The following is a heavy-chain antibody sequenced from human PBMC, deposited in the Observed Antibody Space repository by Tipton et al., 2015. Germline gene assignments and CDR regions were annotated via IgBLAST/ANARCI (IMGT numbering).Heavy chain of an antibody. D-gene: IGHD2-15*01. CDR2: ISYSGST. CDR1: GGSVSTSNYY. Sequence: TLSLTCTVSGGSVSTSNYYWGWIRQSPGKGLEWIGYISYSGSTHYNPSLKRRVTISLDTSKNQFSLQLNSVTPEDTAVYYCARDGKVAALDFWGQGTLVTVSS. CDR3: ARDGKVAALDF. J-gene: IGHJ4*02. V-gene: IGHV4-61*01.